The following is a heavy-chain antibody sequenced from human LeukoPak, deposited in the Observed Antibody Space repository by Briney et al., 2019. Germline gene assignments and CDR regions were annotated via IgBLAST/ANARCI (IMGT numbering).Heavy chain of an antibody. D-gene: IGHD3-9*01. CDR2: INPNSGGT. CDR1: GYTFTGYY. V-gene: IGHV1-2*02. J-gene: IGHJ4*02. CDR3: ARDQTYSLLRYFDWFPFDY. Sequence: ASVTVSCKASGYTFTGYYMHWVRQAPGQGLEWMGWINPNSGGTNYAQKFQGRVTMTRDTSISTAYMELSRLRSDDTAVYYCARDQTYSLLRYFDWFPFDYWGQGTLVTVSS.